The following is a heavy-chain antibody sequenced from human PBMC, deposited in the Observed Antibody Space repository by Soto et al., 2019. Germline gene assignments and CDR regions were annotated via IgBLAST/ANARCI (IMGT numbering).Heavy chain of an antibody. CDR2: ISYDGSNK. CDR3: ARVLDLYWYFDL. CDR1: GFTFSSYA. V-gene: IGHV3-30-3*01. J-gene: IGHJ2*01. Sequence: PGGSLRLSCAASGFTFSSYAMHWVRQAPGKGLEWVAVISYDGSNKYYADSVKGRFTISRDNSKNTLYLQMNSLRAEDTAVYYCARVLDLYWYFDLWGRGTLVTVSS. D-gene: IGHD3-3*01.